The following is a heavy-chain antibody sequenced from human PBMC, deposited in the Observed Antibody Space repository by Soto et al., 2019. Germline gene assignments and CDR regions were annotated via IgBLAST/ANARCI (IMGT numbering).Heavy chain of an antibody. CDR3: ARVKAQILSSGWYGGDDI. J-gene: IGHJ3*02. D-gene: IGHD6-19*01. V-gene: IGHV3-23*01. Sequence: EVQLLESGGGLVQPGGSLRLSCAASGFTFSTYAMSWVRQAPGKGLEWVATIRGSGGNTHYADSVKGRFTTSRDNSENAGYLQINSLIAEDTAVDYCARVKAQILSSGWYGGDDIWGHGTMVTVSS. CDR2: IRGSGGNT. CDR1: GFTFSTYA.